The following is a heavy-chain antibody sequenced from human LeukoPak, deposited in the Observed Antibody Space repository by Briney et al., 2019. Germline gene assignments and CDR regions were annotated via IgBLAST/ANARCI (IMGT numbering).Heavy chain of an antibody. J-gene: IGHJ4*02. CDR2: IYYSGST. V-gene: IGHV4-39*01. Sequence: SETLSLTCTVSGGSISSSSYYWGWIRQPPGKGLEWIGSIYYSGSTYYNPSLKSRVTISVDTSKNQFSLKLSSVIAADTAVYYCARRGTTYYDILTGYSRSDYFDYWGQGTLVTVSS. D-gene: IGHD3-9*01. CDR3: ARRGTTYYDILTGYSRSDYFDY. CDR1: GGSISSSSYY.